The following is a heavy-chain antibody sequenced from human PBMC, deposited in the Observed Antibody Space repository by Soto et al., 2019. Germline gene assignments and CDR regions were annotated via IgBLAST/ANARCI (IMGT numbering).Heavy chain of an antibody. CDR3: ARGGDFWSGYYGGFDY. V-gene: IGHV4-38-2*01. J-gene: IGHJ4*02. CDR2: IYHSGST. Sequence: SETLSLTCAVSGYSISSGYYWGWIRQPPGKGLEWIGSIYHSGSTYYNPSLKSRVTISVDTSKNQFSLKPSSVTAADTAVYYCARGGDFWSGYYGGFDYWGQGTLVPACS. D-gene: IGHD3-3*01. CDR1: GYSISSGYY.